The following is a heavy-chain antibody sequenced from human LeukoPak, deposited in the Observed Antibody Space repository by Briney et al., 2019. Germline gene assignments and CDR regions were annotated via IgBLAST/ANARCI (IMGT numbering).Heavy chain of an antibody. J-gene: IGHJ6*02. Sequence: GGSLRLSCAASGFTFSSYGMHWVRQAPGKGLEWVAVISYDGSNKYYADSVKGRFTISRDNSKNTLYLQMNSLRAEVTAVYYCASSYYYGSGSYSHYYYYYGMDVWGQGTTVTVSS. CDR3: ASSYYYGSGSYSHYYYYYGMDV. CDR1: GFTFSSYG. V-gene: IGHV3-30*03. CDR2: ISYDGSNK. D-gene: IGHD3-10*01.